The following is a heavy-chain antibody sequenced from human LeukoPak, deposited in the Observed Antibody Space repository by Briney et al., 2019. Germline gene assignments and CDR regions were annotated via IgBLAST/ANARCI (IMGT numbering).Heavy chain of an antibody. Sequence: GGSLRLSCAASGFTFSNYWMTWVRQAPGKGLEWVANIKQDGREKYYVDSVKGRFTISRDNAKNTLYLQMNSLRAEDTAVYYCAKDHGVYGSGSYETFDPWGQGTLVTVSS. D-gene: IGHD3-10*01. CDR2: IKQDGREK. J-gene: IGHJ5*02. CDR3: AKDHGVYGSGSYETFDP. V-gene: IGHV3-7*03. CDR1: GFTFSNYW.